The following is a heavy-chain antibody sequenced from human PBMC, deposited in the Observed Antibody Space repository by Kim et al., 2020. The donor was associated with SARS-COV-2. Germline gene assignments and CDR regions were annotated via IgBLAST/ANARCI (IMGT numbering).Heavy chain of an antibody. CDR1: GGSISSSSYY. D-gene: IGHD3-10*01. Sequence: SETLSLTCTVSGGSISSSSYYWGWIRQPPGKGLEWIGSIYYSGSTYYNPSLKSRVTISVDTSKNQFSLKLSSVTAADTAVYYCARGSGMVRGVRYFDYWGQGTLVTVSS. V-gene: IGHV4-39*07. CDR2: IYYSGST. CDR3: ARGSGMVRGVRYFDY. J-gene: IGHJ4*02.